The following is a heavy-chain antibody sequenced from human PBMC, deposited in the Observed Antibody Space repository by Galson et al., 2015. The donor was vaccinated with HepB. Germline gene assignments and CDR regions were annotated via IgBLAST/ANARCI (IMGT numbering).Heavy chain of an antibody. V-gene: IGHV3-30*18. J-gene: IGHJ4*02. CDR1: GFRSRSDG. CDR3: AKGGRSYLSDDVFYPGFDD. CDR2: ISYDGGKE. Sequence: SPRLSCAAAGFRSRSDGMHWVGQAPGKRRKWVAGISYDGGKEHYAASVTVTSPITRHNSKDKLYLIMNSLRAEDTAVYFCAKGGRSYLSDDVFYPGFDDWGQGTLVTVSS. D-gene: IGHD3-10*01.